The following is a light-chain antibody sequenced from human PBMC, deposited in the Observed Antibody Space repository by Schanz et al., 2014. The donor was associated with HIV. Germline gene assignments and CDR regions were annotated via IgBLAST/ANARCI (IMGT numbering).Light chain of an antibody. J-gene: IGLJ2*01. CDR1: SSDIGGSDY. CDR3: SSYTSSSTHVV. V-gene: IGLV2-14*03. CDR2: DVR. Sequence: QSALTQPASVSGSPGQSITISCSGTSSDIGGSDYVSWYQQYPGRAPKVLIYDVRDRPSGVSNRFSGSKSGNTASLTISGLQAEDEADYYCSSYTSSSTHVVFGGGTKLTVL.